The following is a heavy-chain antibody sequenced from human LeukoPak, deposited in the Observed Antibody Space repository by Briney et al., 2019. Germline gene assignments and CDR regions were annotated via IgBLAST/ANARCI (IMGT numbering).Heavy chain of an antibody. CDR2: IYHTGST. D-gene: IGHD1-7*01. CDR3: ARGNYVDWFDP. Sequence: PSETLSLTCTVSGGSFSNHYWSWIRQPPGKGLEWIGYIYHTGSTNYNPSLKSRVTISVDTSKNQFSLKLSSVTAADTAAYYCARGNYVDWFDPWGQGTQVTVSS. CDR1: GGSFSNHY. J-gene: IGHJ5*02. V-gene: IGHV4-59*11.